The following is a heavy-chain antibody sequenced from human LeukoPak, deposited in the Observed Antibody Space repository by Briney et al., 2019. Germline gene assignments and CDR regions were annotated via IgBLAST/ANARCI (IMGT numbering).Heavy chain of an antibody. CDR1: GFTFTTAW. J-gene: IGHJ3*02. CDR3: TTLSCGNDCYSREGDVFDI. V-gene: IGHV3-15*01. CDR2: IKSQSDGEST. Sequence: GGSLRLSCTASGFTFTTAWMSWVRQAPGKGLEWVGRIKSQSDGESTHYAAPVKGRFTISRDDSKNTLYLQMSSLKTEDTAVYYCTTLSCGNDCYSREGDVFDIWGQGTMVTVSS. D-gene: IGHD2-21*02.